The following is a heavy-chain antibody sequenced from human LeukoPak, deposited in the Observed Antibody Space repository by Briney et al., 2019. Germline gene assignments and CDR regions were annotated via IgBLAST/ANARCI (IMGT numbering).Heavy chain of an antibody. CDR2: INPNSGGR. CDR3: ARGDYYDSSGYPDY. CDR1: GYTFTGHY. D-gene: IGHD3-22*01. Sequence: ASVKVSCKASGYTFTGHYMHWVRQAPGQGLEWMGWINPNSGGRDYAQKFQGRVTLTRDTSISTACMELSRLRSDDTAVYYCARGDYYDSSGYPDYWGQGTLVTVSS. V-gene: IGHV1-2*02. J-gene: IGHJ4*02.